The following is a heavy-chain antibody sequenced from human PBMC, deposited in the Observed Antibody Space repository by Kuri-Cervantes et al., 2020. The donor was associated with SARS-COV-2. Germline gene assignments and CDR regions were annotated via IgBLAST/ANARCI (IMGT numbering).Heavy chain of an antibody. V-gene: IGHV1-69*05. Sequence: SVKVPCKASGGTFSSYAISWVRQAPGQGLEWMGGIIPIFGTANYAQKFQGRVTITTDESTSTAYMELSSLRSEDTAVYYCASSIYSYGTYYYYYYYMDVWGKGTTVTVSS. CDR1: GGTFSSYA. D-gene: IGHD5-18*01. J-gene: IGHJ6*03. CDR3: ASSIYSYGTYYYYYYYMDV. CDR2: IIPIFGTA.